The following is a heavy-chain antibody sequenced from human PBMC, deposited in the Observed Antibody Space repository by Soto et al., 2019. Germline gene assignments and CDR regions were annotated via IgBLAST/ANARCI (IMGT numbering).Heavy chain of an antibody. J-gene: IGHJ5*02. CDR3: ARRMVRGPSGWFDP. Sequence: SETLSLTCAVYGGSFSGYYWSWIRQPPGKGLEWIGEINHSGSTNYNPSLKSRVTISVDTSKNQFSLKLSSVTAADTAVYYCARRMVRGPSGWFDPWGQGTLVTVSS. V-gene: IGHV4-34*01. CDR1: GGSFSGYY. D-gene: IGHD3-10*01. CDR2: INHSGST.